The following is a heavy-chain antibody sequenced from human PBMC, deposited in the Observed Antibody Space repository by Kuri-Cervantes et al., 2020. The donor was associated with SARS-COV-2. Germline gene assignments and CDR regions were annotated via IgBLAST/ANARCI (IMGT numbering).Heavy chain of an antibody. J-gene: IGHJ4*02. CDR3: AKVETASLDY. Sequence: GGSLRLSCAASGFTFRTYSMNWVRQAPGKGLEWVSLITDNGGSTYYADSVKGRFTISRDNSKNSLYLEMNSLRPEDTAVYYCAKVETASLDYWGQGTLVTVSS. D-gene: IGHD3-3*01. V-gene: IGHV3-23*01. CDR2: ITDNGGST. CDR1: GFTFRTYS.